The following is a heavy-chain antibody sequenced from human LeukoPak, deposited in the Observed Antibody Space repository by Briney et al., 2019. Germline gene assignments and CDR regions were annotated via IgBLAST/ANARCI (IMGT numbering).Heavy chain of an antibody. Sequence: SVKVSCKASGYTFTSYSISWVRQAPGQGLEWMGRIIPILGIANYAQKFQGRVTITAGKSTSTAYMELSSLRSEDTAVYYCARAGSFNGGYYYPLDYWGQGTLVTVSS. CDR2: IIPILGIA. CDR1: GYTFTSYS. J-gene: IGHJ4*02. V-gene: IGHV1-69*02. CDR3: ARAGSFNGGYYYPLDY. D-gene: IGHD3-22*01.